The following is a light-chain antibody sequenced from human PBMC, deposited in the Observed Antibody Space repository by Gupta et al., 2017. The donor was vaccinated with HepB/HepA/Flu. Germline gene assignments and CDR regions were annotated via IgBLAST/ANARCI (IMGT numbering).Light chain of an antibody. Sequence: QSALTQPASVSGSPGQSITISCTGTSSDVGGYNYVSWYQQHPGKAPKLMIYDVSNRPSGFSNRFSGSKSGNTASLTISGLQAEDEADYYCSSYTSSSILWVFGGGTKLTV. CDR2: DVS. CDR3: SSYTSSSILWV. CDR1: SSDVGGYNY. V-gene: IGLV2-14*03. J-gene: IGLJ3*02.